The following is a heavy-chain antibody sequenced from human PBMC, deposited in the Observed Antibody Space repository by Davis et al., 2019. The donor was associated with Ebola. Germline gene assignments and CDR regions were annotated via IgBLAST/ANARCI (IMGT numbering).Heavy chain of an antibody. Sequence: GESLKISCAASGFTFSTYSMNWVRQAPGKGLEWLSSTTSDSNYIFYADSVKGRFTISRDNAKNSLYLQMHSLRAEDTAVYYCARDLGAALNDYWGQGTLVTVSS. J-gene: IGHJ4*02. D-gene: IGHD3-16*01. CDR1: GFTFSTYS. V-gene: IGHV3-21*01. CDR3: ARDLGAALNDY. CDR2: TTSDSNYI.